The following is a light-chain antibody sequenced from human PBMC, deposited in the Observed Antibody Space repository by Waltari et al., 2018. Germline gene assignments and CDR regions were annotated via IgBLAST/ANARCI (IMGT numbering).Light chain of an antibody. J-gene: IGLJ3*02. CDR3: QAGDSGVV. V-gene: IGLV3-1*01. CDR1: KLGDKY. Sequence: SYELTQPPSVSVSPGQTASITCYGDKLGDKYVCWYQQRPGHSPEVVIYQDSLRPSGIPERFSGSNSGNTATLTSSGTQPVDDADYYCQAGDSGVVFGGGTKLTVL. CDR2: QDS.